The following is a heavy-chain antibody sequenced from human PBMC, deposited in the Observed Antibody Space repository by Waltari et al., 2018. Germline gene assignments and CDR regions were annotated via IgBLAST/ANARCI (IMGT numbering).Heavy chain of an antibody. J-gene: IGHJ5*02. CDR3: ARRYYDFWSGYYIRFDP. V-gene: IGHV4-34*01. Sequence: QVQLQQWGAGLLKPSETLSLTCAVYGGSFSGYYWSWIRQPPGKGLEWIGEINHSGSTNYNPSLKSRVNISVDTSKNQFSLKLSSVTAADTAVYYCARRYYDFWSGYYIRFDPWGQGTLVTVSS. CDR2: INHSGST. CDR1: GGSFSGYY. D-gene: IGHD3-3*01.